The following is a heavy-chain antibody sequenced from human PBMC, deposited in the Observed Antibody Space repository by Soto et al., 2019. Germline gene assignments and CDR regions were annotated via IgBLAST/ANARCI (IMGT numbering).Heavy chain of an antibody. J-gene: IGHJ4*02. V-gene: IGHV3-7*01. CDR3: AREQLQVVIPDY. CDR1: GFTFSSYW. D-gene: IGHD6-13*01. CDR2: IKQDGSEK. Sequence: EVQLVESGGGLVQPGGSLRLSCAASGFTFSSYWMNWVRQAPGKGLEWVANIKQDGSEKYYVASVKGRFTISRDNTKNSLYLQMNSLRAEDTAVYYCAREQLQVVIPDYWGQGTLVTVSS.